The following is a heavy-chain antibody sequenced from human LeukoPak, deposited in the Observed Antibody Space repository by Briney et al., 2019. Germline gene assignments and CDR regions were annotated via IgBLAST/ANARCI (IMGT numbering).Heavy chain of an antibody. V-gene: IGHV3-30*02. CDR3: AKDYSSSYYYFDY. Sequence: GGSLRLSCAASGFTFSSYGMHWVRQAPGKGLEWVAFIRYDGSNKYYADSVKGRFTISRDNSKNTLYLQMNSLRAEDTAVYYCAKDYSSSYYYFDYWGQGTLVTVSS. CDR1: GFTFSSYG. CDR2: IRYDGSNK. J-gene: IGHJ4*02. D-gene: IGHD6-13*01.